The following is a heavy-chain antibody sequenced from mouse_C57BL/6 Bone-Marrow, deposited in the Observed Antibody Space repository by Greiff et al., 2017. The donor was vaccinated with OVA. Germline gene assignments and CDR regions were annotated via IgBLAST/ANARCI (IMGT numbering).Heavy chain of an antibody. J-gene: IGHJ3*01. CDR3: ARNQGLRRGFAY. V-gene: IGHV1-81*01. CDR2: IYPRSGNT. Sequence: VQLQQSGAELARPGASVKLSCKASGYTFTSYGISWVKQRTGQGLEWIGEIYPRSGNTYYNEKFKGKATLTADKSSSTAYMELRSLTSEDSAVYFCARNQGLRRGFAYWGQGTLVTVSA. D-gene: IGHD2-4*01. CDR1: GYTFTSYG.